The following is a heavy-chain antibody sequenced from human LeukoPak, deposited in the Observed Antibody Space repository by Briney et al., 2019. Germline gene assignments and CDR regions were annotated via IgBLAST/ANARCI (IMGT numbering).Heavy chain of an antibody. D-gene: IGHD6-19*01. V-gene: IGHV3-48*04. CDR3: ARVGGSSGWAEYFQH. CDR2: ISSSGITI. Sequence: GGSLRLSCAVAGFTFSNYSMNWVRQAPGKGLEWVSYISSSGITIYYADSVKGRFTISRDNAKNSLYLQMNSLRAEDTAVYYCARVGGSSGWAEYFQHWGQGTLVTVSS. J-gene: IGHJ1*01. CDR1: GFTFSNYS.